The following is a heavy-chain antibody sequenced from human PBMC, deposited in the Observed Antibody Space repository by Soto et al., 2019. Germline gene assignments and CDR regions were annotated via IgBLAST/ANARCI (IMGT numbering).Heavy chain of an antibody. J-gene: IGHJ3*02. CDR1: GGSISSGGYY. V-gene: IGHV4-31*03. CDR2: IYYSGST. D-gene: IGHD5-12*01. Sequence: SETLSLTCTVSGGSISSGGYYWSWIRQHPGKGLEWIGYIYYSGSTYYNPSLKSRVTISVDTSKNQFSLKLSSVTAADTAVYYCARGNHSGYGTRDHAFDIWGQGTMVT. CDR3: ARGNHSGYGTRDHAFDI.